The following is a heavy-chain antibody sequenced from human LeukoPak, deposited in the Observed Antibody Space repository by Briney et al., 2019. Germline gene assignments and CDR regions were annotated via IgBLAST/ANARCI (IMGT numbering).Heavy chain of an antibody. V-gene: IGHV4-59*11. CDR3: ANLHYVSSGSNFDY. CDR1: ADSISSRY. CDR2: IHYSGTT. Sequence: SETLSLTCTVSADSISSRYCSWIRQPPGKGLEWIGYIHYSGTTNYNPSLKSRVTISVDTSKKQFSLKLKSVTTADTAVYYCANLHYVSSGSNFDYWGQGTLVTVSS. D-gene: IGHD3-22*01. J-gene: IGHJ4*02.